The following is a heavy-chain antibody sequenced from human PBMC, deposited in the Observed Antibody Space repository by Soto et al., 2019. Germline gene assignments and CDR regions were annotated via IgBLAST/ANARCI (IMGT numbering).Heavy chain of an antibody. CDR2: ISGSGGST. CDR1: RFTFSSYA. V-gene: IGHV3-23*01. D-gene: IGHD2-2*01. Sequence: GGSLRLSCAASRFTFSSYAMSWVRQAPGKGLEWVSAISGSGGSTYYADSVKGRFTISRDNSKNTLYLQMNSLRAEDTAVYYCAREYCSSTSCYHYGMDVWGQGTTVTVSS. J-gene: IGHJ6*02. CDR3: AREYCSSTSCYHYGMDV.